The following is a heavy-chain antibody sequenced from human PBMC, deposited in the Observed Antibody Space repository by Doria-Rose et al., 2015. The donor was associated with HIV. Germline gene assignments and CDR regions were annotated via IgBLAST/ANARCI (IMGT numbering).Heavy chain of an antibody. CDR2: NFSDDER. Sequence: SGPVLVKPTETLTLTCTVSGVSLSSPGMGVSWIRQPPGKALEWLANNFSDDERSYRTSLKSRLTSCRGTSKSQVVLTMTDMGPVDTATYYCARIKSSRWYHKYYFDFWGQGTLVIVSA. J-gene: IGHJ4*02. D-gene: IGHD6-13*01. CDR1: GVSLSSPGMG. V-gene: IGHV2-26*01. CDR3: ARIKSSRWYHKYYFDF.